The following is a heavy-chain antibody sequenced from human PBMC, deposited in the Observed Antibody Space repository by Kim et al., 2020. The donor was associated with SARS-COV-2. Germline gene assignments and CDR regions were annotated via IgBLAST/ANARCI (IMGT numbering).Heavy chain of an antibody. CDR1: GGSISSGGYY. V-gene: IGHV4-31*03. CDR2: IYYSGST. D-gene: IGHD2-21*01. Sequence: SETLSLTCTVSGGSISSGGYYWSWIRQHPGKGLEWMGYIYYSGSTYYNPSLKSRVTISVDTSKNQFSLKLSSVTAADTAVYYCAREVVVIAMFDYWGQGTLVTVSS. J-gene: IGHJ4*02. CDR3: AREVVVIAMFDY.